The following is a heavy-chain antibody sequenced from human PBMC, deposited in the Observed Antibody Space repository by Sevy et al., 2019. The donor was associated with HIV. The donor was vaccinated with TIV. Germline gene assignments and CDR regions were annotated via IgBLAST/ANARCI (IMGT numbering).Heavy chain of an antibody. Sequence: GGSLRLSCTASGFTFADYGMGWFRQAPGKGLEWVGFIRGKAHGGTTEYAASVKGRFTMSRDDSKSIAYLQMNSLKNEDTAVYFCSRNGEDYYDILTGQFHFDYWGQGALVTVSS. D-gene: IGHD3-9*01. CDR3: SRNGEDYYDILTGQFHFDY. J-gene: IGHJ4*02. V-gene: IGHV3-49*03. CDR1: GFTFADYG. CDR2: IRGKAHGGTT.